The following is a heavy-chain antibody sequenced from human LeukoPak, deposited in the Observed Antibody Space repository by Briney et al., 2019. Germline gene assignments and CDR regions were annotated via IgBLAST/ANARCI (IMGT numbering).Heavy chain of an antibody. V-gene: IGHV1-18*01. CDR2: ISAYNGNT. Sequence: ASVKVSCKASGYTFTSYGISWVRQAPGQELEWMGWISAYNGNTNYAQKLQGRVTMTTDTSTSTAYMELRSLRSDDTAVYYCAGVVTIFGVVIHGHFDYWGQGTLVTVSS. J-gene: IGHJ4*02. CDR1: GYTFTSYG. CDR3: AGVVTIFGVVIHGHFDY. D-gene: IGHD3-3*01.